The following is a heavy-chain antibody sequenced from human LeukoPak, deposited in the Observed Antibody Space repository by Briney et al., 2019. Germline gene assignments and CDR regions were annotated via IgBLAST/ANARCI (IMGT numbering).Heavy chain of an antibody. Sequence: PGGSLRLSCAASGFTFSSYAMSWVRQAPGKGREWVSAISGSGGSTYYADSVKGRFTISRDNSKNTLYLQMNSLRAEDTAVYYCAKEGLQTVTHGHYYYYYYGMDVWGQGTTVTVSS. CDR1: GFTFSSYA. D-gene: IGHD4-17*01. CDR2: ISGSGGST. CDR3: AKEGLQTVTHGHYYYYYYGMDV. J-gene: IGHJ6*02. V-gene: IGHV3-23*01.